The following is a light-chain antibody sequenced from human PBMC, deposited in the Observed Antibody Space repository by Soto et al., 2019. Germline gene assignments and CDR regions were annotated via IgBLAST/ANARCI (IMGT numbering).Light chain of an antibody. V-gene: IGLV1-44*01. CDR1: SSNIGVNT. J-gene: IGLJ2*01. CDR3: AAWDDSLNGVA. Sequence: QPVLTQPPSASGTPGQRVTISCSGVSSNIGVNTVNWYQQLPGTAPKLLIYSDNQRPSGVPDRFSGSKSGTSASLAISGLQSEDEADYYCAAWDDSLNGVAFGGGTKLTVL. CDR2: SDN.